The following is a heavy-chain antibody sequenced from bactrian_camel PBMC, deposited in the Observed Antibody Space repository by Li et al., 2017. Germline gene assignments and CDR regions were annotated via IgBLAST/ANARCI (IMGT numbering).Heavy chain of an antibody. CDR2: INSSGRNT. Sequence: HVQLVESGGGSVQAGGSLRLSCAASGFTSSIDYMTWVRQSPEKGLEWVCDINSSGRNTLYADSVKGRFTISRDNAKNTLYLQLNSLTREDSAMYYCAAVHANCARSWVFAADEYNYRGPGTQVTVS. CDR3: AAVHANCARSWVFAADEYNY. D-gene: IGHD3*01. V-gene: IGHV3S6*01. CDR1: GFTSSIDY. J-gene: IGHJ4*01.